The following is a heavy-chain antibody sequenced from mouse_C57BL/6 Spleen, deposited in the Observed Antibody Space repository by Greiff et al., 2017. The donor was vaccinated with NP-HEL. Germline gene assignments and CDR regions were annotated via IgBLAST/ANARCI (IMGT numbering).Heavy chain of an antibody. CDR1: GFTFSSYA. V-gene: IGHV5-9-1*02. Sequence: VQLKESGEGLVKPGGSLKLSCAASGFTFSSYAMSWVRQTPEKRLEWVAYISSGGDYIYYADTVKGRFTISRDNARNTLYLQMSSLKSEDTAMYYCTREGVYSNFFDYWGQGTTLTVSS. J-gene: IGHJ2*01. CDR3: TREGVYSNFFDY. D-gene: IGHD2-5*01. CDR2: ISSGGDYI.